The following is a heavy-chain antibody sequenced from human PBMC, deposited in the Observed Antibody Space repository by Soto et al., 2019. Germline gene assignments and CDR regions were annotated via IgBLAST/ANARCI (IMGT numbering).Heavy chain of an antibody. D-gene: IGHD6-13*01. Sequence: SETLSLTCTVSGGSISSDDYYWSWIRQAPGKGLEWIGHIYYIGITDYNPSLKSRLTISIDTSRNQFSLELTSVSAADTAVYYCARDRSNSPDFFDYWGQGTLVTVSS. CDR3: ARDRSNSPDFFDY. CDR1: GGSISSDDYY. J-gene: IGHJ4*02. V-gene: IGHV4-30-4*01. CDR2: IYYIGIT.